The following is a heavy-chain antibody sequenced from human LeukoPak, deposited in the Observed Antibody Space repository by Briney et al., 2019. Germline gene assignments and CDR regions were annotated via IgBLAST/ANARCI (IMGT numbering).Heavy chain of an antibody. J-gene: IGHJ5*02. Sequence: SGESLKISCKGSGYSINNYWISWVRQMPGKGLEWMGIIYPADSDIRYSLSFQGQVTISADKSISTAYLQWSSLKASDTAMYYCARQEYCSGGSCYTWFDPWGQGTLVTVSS. D-gene: IGHD2-15*01. CDR1: GYSINNYW. CDR3: ARQEYCSGGSCYTWFDP. CDR2: IYPADSDI. V-gene: IGHV5-51*01.